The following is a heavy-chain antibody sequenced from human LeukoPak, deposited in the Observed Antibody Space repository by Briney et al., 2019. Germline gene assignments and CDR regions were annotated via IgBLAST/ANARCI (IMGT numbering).Heavy chain of an antibody. Sequence: EASVKVSCKASGGTFSSYAISWVRQAPGQGLEWMGGIIPIFGTANYAQKFQGRVTITADESTSTAYMELSSLRSEDTAVYYCARTGYNWNDIDYWGQGTLVTVSS. J-gene: IGHJ4*02. V-gene: IGHV1-69*13. CDR1: GGTFSSYA. CDR3: ARTGYNWNDIDY. D-gene: IGHD1-1*01. CDR2: IIPIFGTA.